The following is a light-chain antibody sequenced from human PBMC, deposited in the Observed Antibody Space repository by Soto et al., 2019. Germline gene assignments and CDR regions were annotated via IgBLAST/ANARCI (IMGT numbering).Light chain of an antibody. V-gene: IGKV1-5*01. J-gene: IGKJ2*01. CDR3: QHYDSYPYT. CDR2: DAS. CDR1: QTITNW. Sequence: DIQVTQSPSTLSASVGDRVTITCRASQTITNWLAWYQQRPGKAPKLLLYDASSLKSGVPSRFSGSGSGTEFTLTISSLQPDDFATYYCQHYDSYPYTFGQGTKLEIK.